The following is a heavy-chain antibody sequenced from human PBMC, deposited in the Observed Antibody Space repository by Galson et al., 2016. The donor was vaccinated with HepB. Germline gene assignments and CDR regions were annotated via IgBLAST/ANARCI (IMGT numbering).Heavy chain of an antibody. CDR3: ANFSSGWYSVGRAFDI. CDR2: IYWNDDK. CDR1: GFSLSTTGVG. Sequence: PALVKPTQTLTLTCTLSGFSLSTTGVGVGWIRQPPGKALEWLALIYWNDDKRYSPSLKRRVPITKSTTKNQVVLTMTNMDPVDTGTYYCANFSSGWYSVGRAFDIWGQGTIVTVSS. V-gene: IGHV2-5*01. D-gene: IGHD6-19*01. J-gene: IGHJ3*02.